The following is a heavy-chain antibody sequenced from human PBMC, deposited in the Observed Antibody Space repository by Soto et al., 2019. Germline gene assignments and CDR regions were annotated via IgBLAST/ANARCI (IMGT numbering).Heavy chain of an antibody. CDR3: ARGRGYSHGYWEY. Sequence: QVQLVQSGAEVKKPGASLKVSCKASGYTFTSYGISWVRQAPGQGLEGMGWITAYNGNTNYAQKPQGRVTITTDTSTTKAYMELRSLRSADTAVDYCARGRGYSHGYWEYWGQGTLVTVSS. V-gene: IGHV1-18*01. CDR2: ITAYNGNT. J-gene: IGHJ4*02. D-gene: IGHD5-18*01. CDR1: GYTFTSYG.